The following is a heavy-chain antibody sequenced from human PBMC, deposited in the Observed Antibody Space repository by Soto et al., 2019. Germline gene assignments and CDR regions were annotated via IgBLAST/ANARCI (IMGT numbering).Heavy chain of an antibody. Sequence: QVTLKESGPVLVKPTETLTLTCTVSGFSLSNARMGVSWIRQPPGKALEWLAHIFSNDEKSYSTSLKSRLTISKDPSKSQVVLTMTNMDPVDTATYYCARMSVLITFGGVIVSDFDYWGQGTLVTVSS. J-gene: IGHJ4*02. V-gene: IGHV2-26*01. D-gene: IGHD3-16*02. CDR3: ARMSVLITFGGVIVSDFDY. CDR2: IFSNDEK. CDR1: GFSLSNARMG.